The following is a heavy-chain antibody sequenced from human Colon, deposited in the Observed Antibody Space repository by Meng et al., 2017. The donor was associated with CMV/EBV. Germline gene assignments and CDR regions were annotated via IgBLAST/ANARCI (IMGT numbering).Heavy chain of an antibody. CDR3: VRSTGWNSYFDF. CDR2: IKHDGHEE. D-gene: IGHD1-7*01. J-gene: IGHJ4*02. V-gene: IGHV3-7*01. Sequence: SLNLSCNASGFAFSSYWMTWVRQVPGRGLEWLAKIKHDGHEEKYLDSVEGRFSISRDNIKKSLYLQMNNLRVEDTGLYYCVRSTGWNSYFDFWGQGVQVTVSS. CDR1: GFAFSSYW.